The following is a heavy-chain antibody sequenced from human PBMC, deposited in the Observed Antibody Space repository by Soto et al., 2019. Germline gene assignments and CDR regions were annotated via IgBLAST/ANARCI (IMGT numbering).Heavy chain of an antibody. CDR3: ARELSSMVRGVITPSRFDY. J-gene: IGHJ4*02. D-gene: IGHD3-10*01. CDR2: IIPILGIA. Sequence: ASVKVSCKASGGTFSSYTISWVRQAPGQGLEWMGRIIPILGIANYAQKFQGRVTITADKSTSTAYMELSSLRSEDTAVYYCARELSSMVRGVITPSRFDYWGQGTLVTVSS. CDR1: GGTFSSYT. V-gene: IGHV1-69*04.